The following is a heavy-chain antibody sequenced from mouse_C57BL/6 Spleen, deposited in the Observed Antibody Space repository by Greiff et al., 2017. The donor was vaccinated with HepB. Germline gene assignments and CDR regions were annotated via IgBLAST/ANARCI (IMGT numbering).Heavy chain of an antibody. J-gene: IGHJ2*01. Sequence: DVHLVESGGGLVKPGGSLKLSCAASGFTFSDYGMHWVRQAPEKGLEWVAYISSGSSTIYYADTVKGRFTISRDNAKNTLFLQMTSLRSEDTAMYYCARPLLYYFDYWGQGTTLTVSS. V-gene: IGHV5-17*01. CDR3: ARPLLYYFDY. CDR1: GFTFSDYG. CDR2: ISSGSSTI.